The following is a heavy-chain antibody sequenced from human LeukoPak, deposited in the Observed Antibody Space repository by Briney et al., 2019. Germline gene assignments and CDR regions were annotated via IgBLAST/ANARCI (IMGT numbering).Heavy chain of an antibody. CDR3: ARGERSSWYQYFDY. V-gene: IGHV3-48*03. CDR1: GFTFSSYE. Sequence: HAGGSLRLSCAASGFTFSSYEMNWVRQAPGKGLEWVSYISSSGSTMYYADSVKGRFTISRGNAQNSLYLQMNSLRAEDTAVYYCARGERSSWYQYFDYWGQGTLVTVSS. CDR2: ISSSGSTM. J-gene: IGHJ4*02. D-gene: IGHD6-13*01.